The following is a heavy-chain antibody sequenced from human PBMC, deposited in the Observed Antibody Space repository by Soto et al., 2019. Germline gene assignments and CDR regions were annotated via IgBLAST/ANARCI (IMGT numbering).Heavy chain of an antibody. J-gene: IGHJ2*01. D-gene: IGHD2-2*01. V-gene: IGHV3-23*01. CDR2: ISGGGDRT. CDR1: GFTFINYA. Sequence: EVQLLESGGGLVQPGGSLRLSCVGSGFTFINYAMNWARQTPGKGLEWVSGISGGGDRTFDADSVKGRFTIYRDNSKNTVNLQMNSLRADDTAVYYCARKVLGSTSRPDWWYFDLWGRGTLVTVSS. CDR3: ARKVLGSTSRPDWWYFDL.